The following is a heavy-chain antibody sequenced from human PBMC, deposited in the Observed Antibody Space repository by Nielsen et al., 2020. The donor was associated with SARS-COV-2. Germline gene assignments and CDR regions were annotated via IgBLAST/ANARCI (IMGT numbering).Heavy chain of an antibody. Sequence: ASVQVSCKASGYTFTSYYMHWVRQAPGQGLEWMGIINPSGGSTSYAQKFQGRVTMTRDTSTSTVYMELSSLRSEDTAVYYCARSMRIAARPNYYYYYYMDVWGKGTTVTVSS. D-gene: IGHD6-6*01. CDR3: ARSMRIAARPNYYYYYYMDV. V-gene: IGHV1-46*01. J-gene: IGHJ6*03. CDR2: INPSGGST. CDR1: GYTFTSYY.